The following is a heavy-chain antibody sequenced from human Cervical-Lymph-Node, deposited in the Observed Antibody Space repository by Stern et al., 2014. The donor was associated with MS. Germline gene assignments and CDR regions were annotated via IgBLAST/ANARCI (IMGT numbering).Heavy chain of an antibody. D-gene: IGHD4-23*01. V-gene: IGHV3-33*01. J-gene: IGHJ1*01. Sequence: QVQLEESGGGVVQPGRSLRLSCAASGFTFSSSGMHWVRQAPDKGLEWLAIIWFDGSNGYYADSVKGRFTISRDNSKNTLYLQMNSLRAEDTAVYYCAREGGNSAEYFQHWGQGTLVTVSS. CDR2: IWFDGSNG. CDR1: GFTFSSSG. CDR3: AREGGNSAEYFQH.